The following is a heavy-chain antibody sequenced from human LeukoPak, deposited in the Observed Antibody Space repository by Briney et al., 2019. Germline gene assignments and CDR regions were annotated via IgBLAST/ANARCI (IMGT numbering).Heavy chain of an antibody. D-gene: IGHD3-10*01. CDR3: ARIGGVFHH. Sequence: SETLSLTCTVSGASVSSDGFWWNWVRQPPGKGLEWIGQIGYSGTTNYKPSLKSRLTISTDASNNHLSLRLTSVTPADTAVYYCARIGGVFHHWGQGTLVTVSS. J-gene: IGHJ1*01. CDR2: IGYSGTT. V-gene: IGHV4-61*03. CDR1: GASVSSDGFW.